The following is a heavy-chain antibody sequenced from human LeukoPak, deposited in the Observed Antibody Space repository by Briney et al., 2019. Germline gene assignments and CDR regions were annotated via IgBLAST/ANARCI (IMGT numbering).Heavy chain of an antibody. Sequence: ASVKVSCESSGYTFTAYAVHWVRQAPGQGLEWMGWITPSGAATYAQRFQGRVTITRDTSMSTAYMDLNRLTSDDTAVYFCARDRNGDGFAHFDYWGQGTLVTVSS. CDR1: GYTFTAYA. CDR3: ARDRNGDGFAHFDY. J-gene: IGHJ4*02. V-gene: IGHV1-2*02. CDR2: ITPSGAA. D-gene: IGHD5-24*01.